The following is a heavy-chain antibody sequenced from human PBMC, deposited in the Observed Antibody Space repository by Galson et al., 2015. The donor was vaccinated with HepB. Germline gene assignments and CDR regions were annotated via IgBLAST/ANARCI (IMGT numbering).Heavy chain of an antibody. V-gene: IGHV3-30*04. D-gene: IGHD4-17*01. CDR1: GFTFSSYA. Sequence: SLRLSCAASGFTFSSYAMHWVRQAPGKGLEWVAVISYDGSNKYYADSVKGRFTISRDNSKNTLYLQMNSLRAEDTAVYYCARDVLPTESYYYYGMDVWGQGTTVTVSS. J-gene: IGHJ6*02. CDR3: ARDVLPTESYYYYGMDV. CDR2: ISYDGSNK.